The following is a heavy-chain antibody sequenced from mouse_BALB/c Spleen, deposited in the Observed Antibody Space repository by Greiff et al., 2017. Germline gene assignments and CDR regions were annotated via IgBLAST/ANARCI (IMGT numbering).Heavy chain of an antibody. D-gene: IGHD2-14*01. CDR2: ISNLAYSI. CDR1: GFTFSDYG. J-gene: IGHJ2*01. V-gene: IGHV5-15*02. CDR3: ARVYYRYEGYFDY. Sequence: EVKLMESGGGLVQPGGSRKLSCAASGFTFSDYGMAWVRQAPGKGPEWVAFISNLAYSIYYADTVTGRFTISRENAKNTLYLEMSSLRSEDTAMYYCARVYYRYEGYFDYWGQGTTLTVSS.